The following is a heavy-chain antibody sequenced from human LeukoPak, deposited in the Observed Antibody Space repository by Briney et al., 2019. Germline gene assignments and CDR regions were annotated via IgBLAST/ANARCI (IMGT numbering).Heavy chain of an antibody. CDR1: GYTFTDYY. V-gene: IGHV1-2*02. CDR3: ARGLAVISAATRGWFDP. Sequence: ASVKVSCKASGYTFTDYYMHWVRQAPGQGLEWMGWINPNSGGTNSVQKFQGRVTMTRDTSISTVYMELSRLRSDDTAVYYCARGLAVISAATRGWFDPWGQGTLVTVSS. J-gene: IGHJ5*02. D-gene: IGHD2-2*01. CDR2: INPNSGGT.